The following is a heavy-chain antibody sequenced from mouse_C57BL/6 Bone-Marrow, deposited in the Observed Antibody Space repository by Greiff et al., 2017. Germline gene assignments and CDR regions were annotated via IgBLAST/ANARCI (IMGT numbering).Heavy chain of an antibody. J-gene: IGHJ1*03. Sequence: QVQLKQPGAELVKPGASVKLSCKASGYTFTSYWMHWVKQRPGQGLEWIGMIHPNSGSTNYNEKFKSKATLTVDKSSSTAYMQLSSLTSEDSAVYYCAREEIYYYGSSYDWYFDVWGTGTTVTVSS. CDR3: AREEIYYYGSSYDWYFDV. CDR1: GYTFTSYW. V-gene: IGHV1-64*01. CDR2: IHPNSGST. D-gene: IGHD1-1*01.